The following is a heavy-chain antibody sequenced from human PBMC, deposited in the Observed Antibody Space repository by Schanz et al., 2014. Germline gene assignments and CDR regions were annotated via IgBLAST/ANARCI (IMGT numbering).Heavy chain of an antibody. D-gene: IGHD4-17*01. Sequence: QVQLVQSGAEVMKPGSSVKVSCKASGGTFSSYTINWVRQAPGQGLEWMGRIIPILGITNVAQTFQDRVTITADKSTSTAYMELSSLRSEDTAVYYCARAPVTVGPYHYYMDVWGKGTTVTGSS. CDR1: GGTFSSYT. CDR3: ARAPVTVGPYHYYMDV. V-gene: IGHV1-69*02. J-gene: IGHJ6*03. CDR2: IIPILGIT.